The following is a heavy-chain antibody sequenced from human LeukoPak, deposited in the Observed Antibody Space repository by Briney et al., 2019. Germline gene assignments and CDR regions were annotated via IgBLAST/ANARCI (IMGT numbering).Heavy chain of an antibody. D-gene: IGHD3-16*02. V-gene: IGHV1-18*01. Sequence: GASVKVSCKASGYTFTSYGISWVRQAPGQGLEWMGWISAYNGNTNYAQKLQGRVTMTTDTSTSTAYMELRSLRSDDTAVYYCARDHDYVWGSYRSGSPLPRDWGQGTLVTVSS. CDR2: ISAYNGNT. CDR1: GYTFTSYG. J-gene: IGHJ4*02. CDR3: ARDHDYVWGSYRSGSPLPRD.